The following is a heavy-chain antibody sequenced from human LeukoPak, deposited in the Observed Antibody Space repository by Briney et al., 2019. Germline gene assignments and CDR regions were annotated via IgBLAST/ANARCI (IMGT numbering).Heavy chain of an antibody. D-gene: IGHD6-6*01. CDR3: ARDNGIAAPFDY. Sequence: GGSLRLSCVASGFTFSSYAMHWVRQAPGKGLEWVAVISYDGSNRYYADSVKGRFTISRDNSKNTLYLQMNSLRAEDTAVYYCARDNGIAAPFDYWGQGTLVTVSS. CDR2: ISYDGSNR. J-gene: IGHJ4*02. CDR1: GFTFSSYA. V-gene: IGHV3-30*04.